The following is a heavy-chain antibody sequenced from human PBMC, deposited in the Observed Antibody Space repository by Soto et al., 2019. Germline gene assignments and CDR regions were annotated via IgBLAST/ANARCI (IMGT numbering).Heavy chain of an antibody. Sequence: SETLSLTCTVSGGSISSYYWSWIRHPPGKGLEWIGYIYYSGSSNYNPSLKSRVTISVDTSKNQFSLKLNSVTAADTAVYYCARYYCTSTTCYYFDYWGQGTLVTVSS. D-gene: IGHD2-2*01. CDR3: ARYYCTSTTCYYFDY. CDR1: GGSISSYY. J-gene: IGHJ4*02. V-gene: IGHV4-59*01. CDR2: IYYSGSS.